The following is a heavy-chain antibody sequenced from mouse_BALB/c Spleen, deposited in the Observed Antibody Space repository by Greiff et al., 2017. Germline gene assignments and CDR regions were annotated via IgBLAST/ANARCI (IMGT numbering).Heavy chain of an antibody. CDR1: GFSLTSYG. CDR2: IWSGGST. D-gene: IGHD2-4*01. J-gene: IGHJ3*01. CDR3: ARTMSPYDYSFAY. V-gene: IGHV2-2*02. Sequence: QVQLKESGPGLVQPSQSLSITCTVSGFSLTSYGVHWVRQSPGKGLEWLGVIWSGGSTDYNAAFISRLSISKDNSKSQVFFKMNSLQANDTAIYYCARTMSPYDYSFAYWGQGTLVTVSA.